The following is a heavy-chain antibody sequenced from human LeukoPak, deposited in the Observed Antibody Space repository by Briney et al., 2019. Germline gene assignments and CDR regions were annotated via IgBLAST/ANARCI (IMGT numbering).Heavy chain of an antibody. CDR3: AREYDSGSYYNFGY. Sequence: GGSLRLSCAASGFTFTNYWMSWVRQAPGKGLELVANIKQDRSEKYYVDSVKGRFTISRDNAKNSLYLQMNSLRAEDTAVYYCAREYDSGSYYNFGYWGQGTLVTVSS. D-gene: IGHD3-10*01. J-gene: IGHJ4*02. CDR1: GFTFTNYW. V-gene: IGHV3-7*01. CDR2: IKQDRSEK.